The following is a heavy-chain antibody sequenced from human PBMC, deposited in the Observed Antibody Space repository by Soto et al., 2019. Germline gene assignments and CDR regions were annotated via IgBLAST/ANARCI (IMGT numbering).Heavy chain of an antibody. Sequence: GGSLRLSCAASGFTFSSYGMHWVRQAPGKGLEWVAVISDDETNKYYVDSVKGRFTISRDNSKDTLDLQMNSLRAEDTAVYYCAKSPRGYNYGSFDYWGPGTLVTVSS. CDR3: AKSPRGYNYGSFDY. CDR1: GFTFSSYG. J-gene: IGHJ4*02. CDR2: ISDDETNK. D-gene: IGHD5-18*01. V-gene: IGHV3-30*18.